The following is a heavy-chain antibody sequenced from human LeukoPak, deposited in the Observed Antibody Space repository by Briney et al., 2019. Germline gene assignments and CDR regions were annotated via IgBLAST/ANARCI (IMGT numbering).Heavy chain of an antibody. Sequence: SETLSLTCTVSGGSISSYFWSWIRQPPGKGLEWIGYIYYSGSTNYNPSLKSRVTISVDTSKNQFSLKLSSVTAADTAVYYCARGKYQLLRPYYYYYMDVWGKGTTVTVSS. CDR2: IYYSGST. CDR1: GGSISSYF. J-gene: IGHJ6*03. D-gene: IGHD2-2*01. V-gene: IGHV4-59*01. CDR3: ARGKYQLLRPYYYYYMDV.